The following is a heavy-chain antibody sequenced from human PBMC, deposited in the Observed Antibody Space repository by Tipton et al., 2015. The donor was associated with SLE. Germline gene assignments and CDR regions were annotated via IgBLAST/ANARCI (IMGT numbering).Heavy chain of an antibody. V-gene: IGHV4-59*01. CDR3: AREPNSSPGY. CDR2: IYYSGST. D-gene: IGHD6-13*01. CDR1: GGSISSYY. J-gene: IGHJ4*02. Sequence: TLSPTCTVSGGSISSYYWSWIRQPPGKGLEWIGYIYYSGSTNYNPSLKSRVTISVDTSKNQFSLKLSSVTAADTAVYYCAREPNSSPGYWGQGTLVTVSS.